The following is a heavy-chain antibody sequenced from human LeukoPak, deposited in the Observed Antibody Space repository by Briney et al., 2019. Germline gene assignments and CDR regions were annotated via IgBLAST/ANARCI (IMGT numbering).Heavy chain of an antibody. CDR1: GFTFSNAW. J-gene: IGHJ3*02. D-gene: IGHD5-12*01. CDR3: TTDLYSGYDYDAFDI. V-gene: IGHV3-15*01. CDR2: IKSKTDGGTT. Sequence: GRSLRLSCVASGFTFSNAWMSWVRQAPGKGLEWVGRIKSKTDGGTTDYAAPVKGRFIISRDDSKNTLFLQMNSLKTEDTAVYYCTTDLYSGYDYDAFDIWGQGTMVTVSS.